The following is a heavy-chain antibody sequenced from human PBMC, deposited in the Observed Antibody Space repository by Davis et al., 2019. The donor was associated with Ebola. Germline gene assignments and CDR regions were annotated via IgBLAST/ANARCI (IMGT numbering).Heavy chain of an antibody. J-gene: IGHJ4*02. CDR2: LSYDGSHE. Sequence: GESLKISCAASGFIFSSFGMQWVRQAPGKGLEWVAALSYDGSHENHADSVRGRFTISRDNSWNTLYLQMNSLRAEDTAVYYCAKEYGSSGSSFQSYFDFWGQGTLVTVSS. CDR3: AKEYGSSGSSFQSYFDF. D-gene: IGHD1-26*01. V-gene: IGHV3-30*18. CDR1: GFIFSSFG.